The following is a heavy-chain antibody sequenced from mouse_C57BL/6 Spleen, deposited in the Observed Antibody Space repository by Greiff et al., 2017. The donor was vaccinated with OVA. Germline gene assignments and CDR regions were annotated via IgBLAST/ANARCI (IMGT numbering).Heavy chain of an antibody. D-gene: IGHD4-1*02. CDR3: ARVSTGFDY. V-gene: IGHV3-6*01. J-gene: IGHJ2*01. CDR1: GYSITSGYY. Sequence: DVHLVESGPGLVKPSQSLSLTCSVSGYSITSGYYWNWIRQFPGNKLEWMGYISYDGSNNYNPSLKNRISITRDTSKNQFFLKLNSVTTEDTATYYCARVSTGFDYWGQGTTLTVSS. CDR2: ISYDGSN.